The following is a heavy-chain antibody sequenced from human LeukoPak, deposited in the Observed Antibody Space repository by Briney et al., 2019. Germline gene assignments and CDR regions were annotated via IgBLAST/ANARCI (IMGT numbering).Heavy chain of an antibody. Sequence: GASVKVSCKASGYTFTSYDINWVRQVTGQGLEWMGWMNPNSSNTGYAQKFQGRVTITRNTSISTAYMELSSLRSEDTAVYYCARSLRGIAAAGRVFDYWGQGTLVTVSS. V-gene: IGHV1-8*03. J-gene: IGHJ4*02. CDR3: ARSLRGIAAAGRVFDY. D-gene: IGHD6-13*01. CDR1: GYTFTSYD. CDR2: MNPNSSNT.